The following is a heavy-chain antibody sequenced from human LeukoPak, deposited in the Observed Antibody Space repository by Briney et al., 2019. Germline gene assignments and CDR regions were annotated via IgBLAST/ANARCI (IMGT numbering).Heavy chain of an antibody. Sequence: GGSLRLSCAASGFTFSDYYMSWIRQAPGKGLEWISYISSSSTYTNYADSVKGRFTISRDNSKNSLYLQMNSLRAEDTAVYYCARGNSGLLDYWGQGTLVTVSS. V-gene: IGHV3-11*05. CDR2: ISSSSTYT. J-gene: IGHJ4*02. CDR1: GFTFSDYY. D-gene: IGHD1-26*01. CDR3: ARGNSGLLDY.